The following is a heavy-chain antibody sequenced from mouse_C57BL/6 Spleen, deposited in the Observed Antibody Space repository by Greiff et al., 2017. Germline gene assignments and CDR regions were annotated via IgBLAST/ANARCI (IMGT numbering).Heavy chain of an antibody. Sequence: VQLKHPGAELVKPGASVKLSCKASGYTFTSYWMHWVKQRPGRGLEWIGRIDPNSGGTKYNEKFKSKATLTVDKPSSTAYMQLSSLTSEDSAVYYCALYYDYDEGFAYWGQGTLVTVSA. J-gene: IGHJ3*01. D-gene: IGHD2-4*01. CDR2: IDPNSGGT. V-gene: IGHV1-72*01. CDR3: ALYYDYDEGFAY. CDR1: GYTFTSYW.